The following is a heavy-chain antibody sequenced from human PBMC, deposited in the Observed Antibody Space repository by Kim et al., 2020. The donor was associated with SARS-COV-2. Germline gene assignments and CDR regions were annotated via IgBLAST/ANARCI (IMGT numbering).Heavy chain of an antibody. CDR3: GSSGWDYDAFDI. D-gene: IGHD6-19*01. CDR2: IIPIFGTA. V-gene: IGHV1-69*13. Sequence: SVKVSCKASGGTFSSYAISWVRQAPGQGLEWMGGIIPIFGTANYAQKFQGRVTITADESTSTAYMELSSLRSEDTAVYYCGSSGWDYDAFDIWGQGTMVTVSS. J-gene: IGHJ3*02. CDR1: GGTFSSYA.